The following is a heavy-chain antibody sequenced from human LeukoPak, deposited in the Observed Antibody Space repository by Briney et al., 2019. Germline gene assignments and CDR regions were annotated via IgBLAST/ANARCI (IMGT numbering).Heavy chain of an antibody. Sequence: GGSLRLSCAASGFTFSSYAMSWVRQAPGKGLEWVSAISGSGGSTYYADSVKGRFTVSRDNSKNTLYLLMNSLRAEDTAVYYCAKADVEYYSGSGSHFFDCWGQGTLVTVSS. J-gene: IGHJ4*02. V-gene: IGHV3-23*01. CDR1: GFTFSSYA. CDR3: AKADVEYYSGSGSHFFDC. CDR2: ISGSGGST. D-gene: IGHD3-10*01.